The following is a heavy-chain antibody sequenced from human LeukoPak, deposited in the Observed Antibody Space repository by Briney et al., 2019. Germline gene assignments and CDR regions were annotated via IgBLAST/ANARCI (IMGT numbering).Heavy chain of an antibody. V-gene: IGHV1-24*01. CDR3: ATDGKQLVRRFDY. CDR2: FDPEDGGT. J-gene: IGHJ4*02. CDR1: GYTLTELS. Sequence: ASVKVSRKVSGYTLTELSMHWVRQAPGKGLEWMGGFDPEDGGTIYAQKFQGRVTMTEDTSTDTAYMELSSLRSEDTAVYYCATDGKQLVRRFDYWGQGTLVTVSS. D-gene: IGHD6-13*01.